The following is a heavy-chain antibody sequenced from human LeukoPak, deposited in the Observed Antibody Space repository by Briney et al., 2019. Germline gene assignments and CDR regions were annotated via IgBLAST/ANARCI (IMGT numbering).Heavy chain of an antibody. CDR1: GGSMNTYY. Sequence: PSETLSLTCTVSGGSMNTYYWTWIRQPPGKGLEWIGHIHYSGSTDYNPSLKSRLTISVDTSKNQFSLRLSSVTAADTAVYYCARFGSRRLVRGYYYYMDVWGKGTTVTVS. CDR2: IHYSGST. CDR3: ARFGSRRLVRGYYYYMDV. D-gene: IGHD2-8*02. J-gene: IGHJ6*03. V-gene: IGHV4-59*01.